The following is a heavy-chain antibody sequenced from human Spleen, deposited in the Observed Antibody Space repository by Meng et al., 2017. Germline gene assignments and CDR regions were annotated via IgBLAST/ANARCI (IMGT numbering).Heavy chain of an antibody. CDR1: GYTFTSYY. CDR2: LNPSVGST. CDR3: VRELRDTLYFDY. D-gene: IGHD5-24*01. J-gene: IGHJ4*02. V-gene: IGHV1-46*03. Sequence: QVQLVQSGAEVKKPGASVKVSCKASGYTFTSYYMHWVRQAPGQGLEWMGILNPSVGSTTYAQKFEGRVTMTRDTSTSTVCMELSSLTSEDTAVYYCVRELRDTLYFDYWGQGTLVTVSS.